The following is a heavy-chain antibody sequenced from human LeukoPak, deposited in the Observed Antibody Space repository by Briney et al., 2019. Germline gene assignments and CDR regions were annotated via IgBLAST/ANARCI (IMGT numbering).Heavy chain of an antibody. D-gene: IGHD4-17*01. CDR2: INPKSGGR. V-gene: IGHV1-2*02. J-gene: IGHJ5*02. CDR1: GYTFTDYY. CDR3: ARDDNGDNWFDP. Sequence: AASVKVSCKASGYTFTDYYMHWVRQAPGQGLEWMGWINPKSGGRSYAQRFQGRVTMTRDTSISTAYMELSSPRSEDTAVYYCARDDNGDNWFDPWGQGTLVTVSS.